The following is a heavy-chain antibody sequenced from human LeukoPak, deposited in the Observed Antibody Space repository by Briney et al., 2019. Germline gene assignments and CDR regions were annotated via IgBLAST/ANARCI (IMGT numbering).Heavy chain of an antibody. CDR3: ARDVEVDICFDY. CDR1: GYTFTSCG. D-gene: IGHD5-12*01. CDR2: ISAYNGNT. V-gene: IGHV1-18*01. J-gene: IGHJ4*02. Sequence: ASVKVSCKASGYTFTSCGISWVRQAPGQGLEWMGWISAYNGNTNYAQKLQGRVTMTTDTSTSTAYMELRSLRSDDTAVYYCARDVEVDICFDYWGQGTLVTVSS.